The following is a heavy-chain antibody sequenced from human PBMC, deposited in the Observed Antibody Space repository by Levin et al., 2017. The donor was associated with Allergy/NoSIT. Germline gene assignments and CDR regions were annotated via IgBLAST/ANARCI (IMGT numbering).Heavy chain of an antibody. CDR1: GGSISSGGYY. Sequence: SETLSLTCTVSGGSISSGGYYWSWIRQHPGKGLEWIGYIYYSGSTYYNPSLKSRVTISVDTSKNQFSLKLSSVTAADTAVYYCARDSPGQYDILTGHVYDDDYMDVWGKGTTVTVSS. CDR2: IYYSGST. CDR3: ARDSPGQYDILTGHVYDDDYMDV. D-gene: IGHD3-9*01. J-gene: IGHJ6*03. V-gene: IGHV4-31*03.